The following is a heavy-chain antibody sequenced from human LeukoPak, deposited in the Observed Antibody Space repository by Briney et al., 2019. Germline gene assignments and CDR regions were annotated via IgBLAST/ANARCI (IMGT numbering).Heavy chain of an antibody. D-gene: IGHD6-6*01. Sequence: GRSLRLSCAASGFTFSSFAMHWVRQAPGKGLEWVAVISYDGNEKYYADSVKGRFTISRDGSKNTLYLQMNSLRAEDTAVYYCAKISIGRSMDVWGQGTTVTVSS. V-gene: IGHV3-30*18. J-gene: IGHJ6*02. CDR3: AKISIGRSMDV. CDR2: ISYDGNEK. CDR1: GFTFSSFA.